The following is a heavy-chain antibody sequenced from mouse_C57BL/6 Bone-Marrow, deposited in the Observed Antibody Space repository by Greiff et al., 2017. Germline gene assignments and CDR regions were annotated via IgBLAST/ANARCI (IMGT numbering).Heavy chain of an antibody. D-gene: IGHD3-3*01. CDR3: ARGGTRRRFAY. CDR2: ISYDGSN. J-gene: IGHJ3*01. Sequence: EVKLQESGPGLVKPSQSLSLTCSVTGYSIPSGYYWNWIRQFPGNKLEWMGYISYDGSNNYNPSLKNRISITRDTSKNQFFLKLNSVTTEDTATYYCARGGTRRRFAYWGQGTLVTVSA. V-gene: IGHV3-6*01. CDR1: GYSIPSGYY.